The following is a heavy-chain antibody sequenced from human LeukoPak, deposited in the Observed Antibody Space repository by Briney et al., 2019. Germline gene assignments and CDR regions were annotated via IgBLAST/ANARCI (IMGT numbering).Heavy chain of an antibody. V-gene: IGHV3-30*04. CDR1: GFNFNTYA. Sequence: GGSLRLSCAASGFNFNTYAIHWVRQAPGKGLEWVAVISYDGKNKNYADSVKGRFTISRDKSKNTLYLQMNSLRAEDTAVYYCAREPYDGGFDYWGQGTLVTVSS. CDR3: AREPYDGGFDY. J-gene: IGHJ4*02. CDR2: ISYDGKNK. D-gene: IGHD2-21*01.